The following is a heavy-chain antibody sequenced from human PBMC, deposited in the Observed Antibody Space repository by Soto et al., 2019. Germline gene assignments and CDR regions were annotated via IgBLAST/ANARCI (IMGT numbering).Heavy chain of an antibody. Sequence: XSVKVSCKASGYPFTSYAMHWVRQAPGQRLEWMGWINAGNGNTKYSQKFQGRVTITRDTSASTAYMELSSLRSEDTAVYYCAREEPLYYFDYWGQGTLVTVSS. CDR1: GYPFTSYA. CDR3: AREEPLYYFDY. J-gene: IGHJ4*02. D-gene: IGHD1-1*01. CDR2: INAGNGNT. V-gene: IGHV1-3*01.